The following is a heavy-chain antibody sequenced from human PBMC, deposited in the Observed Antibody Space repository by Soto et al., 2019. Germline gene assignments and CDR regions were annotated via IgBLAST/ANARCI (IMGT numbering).Heavy chain of an antibody. CDR1: GFTFSSYG. CDR2: IWYDGSNK. D-gene: IGHD2-2*01. V-gene: IGHV3-33*01. Sequence: GGSLRLSCAASGFTFSSYGMHWVRQAPGKGLEWVAVIWYDGSNKYYADSVKGRFTISRDNSKNTLYLQMNSLRAEDTAVYYWGGRSTSWATRPIDVWGQRTRVTDSS. J-gene: IGHJ6*02. CDR3: GGRSTSWATRPIDV.